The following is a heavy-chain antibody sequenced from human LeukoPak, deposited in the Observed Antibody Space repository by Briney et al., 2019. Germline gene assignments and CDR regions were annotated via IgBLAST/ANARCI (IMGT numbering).Heavy chain of an antibody. D-gene: IGHD4-17*01. CDR2: ISGSGGST. CDR1: GFTFSNYW. V-gene: IGHV3-23*01. J-gene: IGHJ6*02. Sequence: PGGSLRLSCAVSGFTFSNYWVHWVRQAPGKGLEWVSAISGSGGSTYYADSVKGRFTISRDNSKNTLYLQMNSLRAEDTAVYYCAKGTVTSYYYGMDVWGQGTTVTVSS. CDR3: AKGTVTSYYYGMDV.